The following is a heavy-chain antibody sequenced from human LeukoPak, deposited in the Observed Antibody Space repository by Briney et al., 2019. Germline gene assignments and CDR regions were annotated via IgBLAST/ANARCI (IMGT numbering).Heavy chain of an antibody. CDR1: GLIFSDHA. D-gene: IGHD2-2*01. CDR3: AKDRDCSSTGCYVFAN. J-gene: IGHJ4*02. Sequence: GGSLRLSCAASGLIFSDHAMSWVRQPPGKGLEWVSAISGSGGKTYYADSVKGRFTISRDNSKNTMYLQMNNLRAEDTAIYYCAKDRDCSSTGCYVFANWGQGTLVTVSS. V-gene: IGHV3-23*01. CDR2: ISGSGGKT.